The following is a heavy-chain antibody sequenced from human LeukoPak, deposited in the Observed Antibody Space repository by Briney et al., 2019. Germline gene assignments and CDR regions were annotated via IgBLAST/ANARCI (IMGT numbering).Heavy chain of an antibody. D-gene: IGHD3-9*01. CDR2: ISAYNGNT. J-gene: IGHJ4*02. CDR3: ARGYDIFDY. Sequence: ASVTVSCKASGYTFTGYYMHWVRQAPGQGLEWMGWISAYNGNTNYAQKLQGRVTMTTDTSTSTAYMELRSLRSDDTAVYYCARGYDIFDYWGQGTLVTVSS. CDR1: GYTFTGYY. V-gene: IGHV1-18*04.